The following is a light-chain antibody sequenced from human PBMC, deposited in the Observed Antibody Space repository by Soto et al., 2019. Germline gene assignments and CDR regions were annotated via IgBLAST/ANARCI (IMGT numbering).Light chain of an antibody. V-gene: IGKV3-15*01. CDR2: GAS. J-gene: IGKJ1*01. Sequence: EIVMTQSPATLSVSPGERATLSCRASQSVSSNLAWYQQKPGQAPRLLIYGASTRATGIPARFSGSGFGTEFTLTISGLQSEDFAFYYCQQYNTWPRFGQGTKVNI. CDR3: QQYNTWPR. CDR1: QSVSSN.